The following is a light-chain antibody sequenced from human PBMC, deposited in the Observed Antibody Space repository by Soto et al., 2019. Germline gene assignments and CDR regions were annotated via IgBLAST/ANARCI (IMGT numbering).Light chain of an antibody. Sequence: EIVLTQSPGTLSLSPGERATLSCRASQSVSSSYLAWYQQKPGQAPRLLIYGAYNRATGIPDRFSGSGSGKYFTLTISTLEPEDFAVYYCQQYGSSPWTFGQGTKVEIK. CDR1: QSVSSSY. V-gene: IGKV3-20*01. CDR3: QQYGSSPWT. J-gene: IGKJ1*01. CDR2: GAY.